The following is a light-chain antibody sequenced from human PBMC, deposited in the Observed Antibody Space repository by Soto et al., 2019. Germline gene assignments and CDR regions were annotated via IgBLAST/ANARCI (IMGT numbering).Light chain of an antibody. CDR2: EGT. CDR1: SSDVGSYNL. V-gene: IGLV2-23*01. J-gene: IGLJ1*01. CDR3: CSYAGNVYV. Sequence: QSALTQPASVSGSPGQSITISCTGTSSDVGSYNLVSWYQQHPGKAPKLMIYEGTKRPSGVSNRFSGSKSGNTASLTISGLQAEDEADYYCCSYAGNVYVFGTGTKLTVL.